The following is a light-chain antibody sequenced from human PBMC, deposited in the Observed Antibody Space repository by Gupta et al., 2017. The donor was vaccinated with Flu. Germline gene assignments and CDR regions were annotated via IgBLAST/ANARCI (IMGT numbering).Light chain of an antibody. CDR3: HQYNSWPPT. V-gene: IGKV3-15*01. CDR2: GAS. CDR1: QSVNHN. Sequence: EIVMTQSPAALSVSPGERATLSCRASQSVNHNLAWYQQKPGRAPRLLIYGASTRTTGVPARFSGSGSVTEFTLTISSLQSEDFAVYSCHQYNSWPPTFGQGTKVEI. J-gene: IGKJ1*01.